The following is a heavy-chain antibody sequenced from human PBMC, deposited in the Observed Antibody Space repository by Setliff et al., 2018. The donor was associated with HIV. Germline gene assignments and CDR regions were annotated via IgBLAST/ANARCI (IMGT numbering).Heavy chain of an antibody. V-gene: IGHV3-53*01. CDR1: GFTVSRFY. J-gene: IGHJ4*02. CDR2: IYSDGSS. Sequence: ETLSLSCAASGFTVSRFYMSWVRQAPGKGLEWVSVIYSDGSSYYADSVRGRFTISRDNYKTTLYLQMNSLRPEDTAVYYCARDSPLSHFDYWGQGILVTVSS. CDR3: ARDSPLSHFDY.